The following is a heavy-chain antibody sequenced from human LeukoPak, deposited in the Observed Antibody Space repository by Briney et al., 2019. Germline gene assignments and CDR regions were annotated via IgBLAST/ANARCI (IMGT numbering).Heavy chain of an antibody. V-gene: IGHV1-8*02. Sequence: GASVKVSCKASGYTFTGYYMHWVRQAPGQGLEWMGWINPNSGNTGYAQKFQGRVTMTRNTSISTAYMELSSLRSEDTAVYYCARLAVYYYYMDVWGKGTTVIISS. CDR2: INPNSGNT. J-gene: IGHJ6*03. CDR1: GYTFTGYY. CDR3: ARLAVYYYYMDV.